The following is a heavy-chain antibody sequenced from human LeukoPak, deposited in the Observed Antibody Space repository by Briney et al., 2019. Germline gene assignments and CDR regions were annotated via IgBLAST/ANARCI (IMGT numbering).Heavy chain of an antibody. CDR3: ARAPATNEWRCMDY. J-gene: IGHJ4*02. D-gene: IGHD2-8*02. V-gene: IGHV3-7*01. Sequence: PGGSLRLSCVASGFTFSNYWMGWVRQAPGKGLEWVANIKQDGSEKRYADPVKGRFTISRDNAKNSLYLQMNSLRAEDTAVYYCARAPATNEWRCMDYWGQGTLVTVSS. CDR2: IKQDGSEK. CDR1: GFTFSNYW.